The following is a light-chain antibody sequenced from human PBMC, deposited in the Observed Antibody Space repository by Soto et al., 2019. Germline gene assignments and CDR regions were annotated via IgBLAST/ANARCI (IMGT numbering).Light chain of an antibody. CDR2: GAY. CDR3: QQYGSSGT. CDR1: QSVNNNY. J-gene: IGKJ1*01. Sequence: EVVLSQSPGTLSLSTGERATVSCRASQSVNNNYLALYQQKPGQAPRLLIYGAYNRATGIPDRFSGSGSGTDFTLTISRLEPEDFAVYYCQQYGSSGTFGQGTKVDI. V-gene: IGKV3-20*01.